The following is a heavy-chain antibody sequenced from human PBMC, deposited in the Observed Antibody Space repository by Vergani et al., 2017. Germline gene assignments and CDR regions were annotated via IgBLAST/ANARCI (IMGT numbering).Heavy chain of an antibody. CDR3: ARGRTTIFAFDY. CDR1: GFTFSNAW. Sequence: EVQLVESGGGLVKPGGSLRLSCAASGFTFSNAWMSWVRQAPGKGLEWVSVIYSGGSTYYADSVKGRFTISRDNSKNTLYLQMNSLRAEDTAVYYCARGRTTIFAFDYWGQGTLVTVSS. J-gene: IGHJ4*02. CDR2: IYSGGST. V-gene: IGHV3-66*02. D-gene: IGHD3-3*01.